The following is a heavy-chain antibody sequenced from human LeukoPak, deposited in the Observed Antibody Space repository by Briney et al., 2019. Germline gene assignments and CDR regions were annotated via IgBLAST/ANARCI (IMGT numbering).Heavy chain of an antibody. V-gene: IGHV3-53*04. CDR2: IYSGGST. D-gene: IGHD3-3*01. CDR1: GFTVSSNY. J-gene: IGHJ3*02. Sequence: GSLRLSCAASGFTVSSNYMSWVRQAPGKGLEWVSVIYSGGSTYYADSVKGRFTISRHNSKNTLHLQMNSLRAEDTAVYYCASSRSGYHDAFDIWGQGTMVTVSS. CDR3: ASSRSGYHDAFDI.